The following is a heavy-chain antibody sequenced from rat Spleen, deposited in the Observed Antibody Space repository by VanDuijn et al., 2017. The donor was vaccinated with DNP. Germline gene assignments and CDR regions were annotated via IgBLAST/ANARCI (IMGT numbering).Heavy chain of an antibody. CDR2: INSAGST. V-gene: IGHV3-3*01. D-gene: IGHD1-4*01. CDR3: ARWTRYFDA. CDR1: GYSITSNFK. Sequence: EVQLQESGPGLVKPSQSLPLTCSVTGYSITSNFKWSWIRKFPGKKLEWMGYINSAGSTDSNPSLKSRISITRDTSKNQFFLQLNSVTTEDTATYYWARWTRYFDAWGQGVMVTVSS. J-gene: IGHJ2*01.